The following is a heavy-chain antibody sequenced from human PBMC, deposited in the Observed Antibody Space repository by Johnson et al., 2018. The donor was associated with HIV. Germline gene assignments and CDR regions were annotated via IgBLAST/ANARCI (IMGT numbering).Heavy chain of an antibody. V-gene: IGHV3-49*04. CDR1: GFTFGDYA. J-gene: IGHJ3*02. D-gene: IGHD6-6*01. Sequence: VQLVESGGGLVQPGRSLRLSCIASGFTFGDYAMNWVRQAPGKGLEWVGFIRSKAYGGTTEYAASVKGRFTISRDDSKSIAYLQMNSLKTEDAAVYYCAREQLARYDAFDIWGQGTMVTVSS. CDR3: AREQLARYDAFDI. CDR2: IRSKAYGGTT.